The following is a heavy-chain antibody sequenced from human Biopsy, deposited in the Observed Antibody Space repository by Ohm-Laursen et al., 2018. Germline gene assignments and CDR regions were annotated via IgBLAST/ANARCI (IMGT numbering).Heavy chain of an antibody. Sequence: PRTLSLLRTVYGHSLNGYSWRWIRQPPAKGLEWIGEITHSGRTNYNPSLKSRVTISIDTSKNHFSLKVRSVTSADTAVYYCVRGVDYYDPYHYYALDVWGQGTTVTVSS. CDR2: ITHSGRT. J-gene: IGHJ6*02. CDR3: VRGVDYYDPYHYYALDV. CDR1: GHSLNGYS. V-gene: IGHV4-34*01. D-gene: IGHD3-22*01.